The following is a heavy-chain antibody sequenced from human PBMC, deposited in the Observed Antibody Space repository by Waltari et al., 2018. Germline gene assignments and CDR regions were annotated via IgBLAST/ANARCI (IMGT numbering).Heavy chain of an antibody. J-gene: IGHJ4*02. CDR2: INPNSGGT. V-gene: IGHV1-2*02. CDR1: GYTFTGYY. D-gene: IGHD2-2*01. Sequence: QVQLVQSGAEVKKPGASVKVSCKASGYTFTGYYMHWVRQAPGQGLEWMGVINPNSGGTNCAQKFQGRVTMTRDTSISTAYMELSRLRSDDTAVYYCATRRSTTRRVSFVWGQGTLVTVSS. CDR3: ATRRSTTRRVSFV.